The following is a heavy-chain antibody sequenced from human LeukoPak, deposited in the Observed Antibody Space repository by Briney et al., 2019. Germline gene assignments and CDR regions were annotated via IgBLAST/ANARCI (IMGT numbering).Heavy chain of an antibody. CDR3: AKNQWYYASGSPD. J-gene: IGHJ4*02. CDR1: GFTFSSYA. V-gene: IGHV3-23*01. CDR2: ISGSGGTT. Sequence: PGGSLRLSCAASGFTFSSYAMSWVRQAPGKGLEWVSAISGSGGTTYDADSVKGRFTISRDNSKNTLYLQMNSLRAEDTAVYYCAKNQWYYASGSPDWGQGTLVTVSS. D-gene: IGHD3-10*01.